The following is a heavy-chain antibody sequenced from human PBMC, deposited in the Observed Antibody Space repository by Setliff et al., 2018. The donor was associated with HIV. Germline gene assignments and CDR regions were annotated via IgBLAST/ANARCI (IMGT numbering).Heavy chain of an antibody. D-gene: IGHD3-9*01. CDR3: ARHPRHYNILTGYRYYYMDV. CDR2: IYFSGST. J-gene: IGHJ6*03. Sequence: SETLSLTCAVSGVRISSSSYFWGWIRRPPGTGLDWIGSIYFSGSTYYNPSLEGRVTISMDTSKNQFSLKLTSVTAADTAVYYCARHPRHYNILTGYRYYYMDVWGKGTTVTVSS. V-gene: IGHV4-39*01. CDR1: GVRISSSSYF.